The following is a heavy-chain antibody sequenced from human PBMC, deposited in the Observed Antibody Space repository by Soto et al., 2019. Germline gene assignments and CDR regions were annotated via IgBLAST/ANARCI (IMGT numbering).Heavy chain of an antibody. CDR2: ISSDGSST. CDR1: GFTFSGYA. Sequence: QVQLVESGGGVVQPGKSLRLSCVASGFTFSGYAMHWIRQAPGKAPEWVALISSDGSSTLYADSVRGRFTISRDNSRDTLYLQLNSLRPDDTAVFSCARGAYRYFDYWGKGTLVTVSS. CDR3: ARGAYRYFDY. D-gene: IGHD4-4*01. V-gene: IGHV3-30-3*01. J-gene: IGHJ4*02.